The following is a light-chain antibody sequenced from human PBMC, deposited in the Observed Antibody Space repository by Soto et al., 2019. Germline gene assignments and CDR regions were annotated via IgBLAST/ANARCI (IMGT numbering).Light chain of an antibody. CDR2: DAS. CDR3: QQRSNWPGLT. Sequence: EIVLTQSPATLSLSPGQRATLSCRASQSVSSYLAWYQQKPGQAPRLLIYDASNMATGIPASFSGSGSGTAFTLTISSLEPEDFAVYYCQQRSNWPGLTFGGGTKVEIK. CDR1: QSVSSY. V-gene: IGKV3-11*01. J-gene: IGKJ4*01.